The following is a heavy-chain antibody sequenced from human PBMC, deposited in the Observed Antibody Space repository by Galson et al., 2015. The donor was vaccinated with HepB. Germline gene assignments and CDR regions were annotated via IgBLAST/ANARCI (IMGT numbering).Heavy chain of an antibody. CDR2: ISSTGVTR. CDR1: GFTFSDYY. CDR3: ARDRRDGYANDY. V-gene: IGHV3-11*01. J-gene: IGHJ4*02. D-gene: IGHD5-24*01. Sequence: SLRLSCAGSGFTFSDYYIHWIRQAAGKGLEWVSYISSTGVTRSYADSVKGRFTISRDNAKNSVYLQMNSLRAEDTAVYYCARDRRDGYANDYWRQGTLATVSS.